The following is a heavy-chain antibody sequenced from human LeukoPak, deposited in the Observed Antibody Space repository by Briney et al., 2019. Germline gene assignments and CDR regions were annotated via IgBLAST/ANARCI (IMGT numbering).Heavy chain of an antibody. CDR3: AGPQGDSSAFDI. CDR2: IIPIFGTA. Sequence: SVKVSCKASGGTFSSYAISWVRQAPGQGLEWMGRIIPIFGTANYAQKFQGRVTITTDESTSTAYMELSRLRSDDTAVYYCAGPQGDSSAFDIWGQGTMVTVSS. V-gene: IGHV1-69*05. D-gene: IGHD6-13*01. CDR1: GGTFSSYA. J-gene: IGHJ3*02.